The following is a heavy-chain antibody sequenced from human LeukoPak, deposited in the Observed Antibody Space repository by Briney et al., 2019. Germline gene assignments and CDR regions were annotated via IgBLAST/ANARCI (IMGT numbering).Heavy chain of an antibody. V-gene: IGHV5-51*01. D-gene: IGHD6-13*01. CDR3: ARQGEDSSWYYFDY. CDR2: IYPGASDT. CDR1: GYSFTNYW. J-gene: IGHJ4*02. Sequence: PGESLKISCKGSGYSFTNYWIGWVRQMPRKGLEWMGIIYPGASDTRYSPSFQGQVTISADKSISTAYLQWSSLKASDTAMYYCARQGEDSSWYYFDYWGQGTLVTVSS.